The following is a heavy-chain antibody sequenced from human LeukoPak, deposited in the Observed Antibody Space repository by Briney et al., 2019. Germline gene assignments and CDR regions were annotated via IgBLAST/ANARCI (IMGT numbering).Heavy chain of an antibody. CDR3: GREPCSGGSCGFVDV. V-gene: IGHV4-61*01. CDR1: GASVSSCSDY. CDR2: IFYTGST. J-gene: IGHJ6*02. D-gene: IGHD2-15*01. Sequence: NPSETLSLTCIVSGASVSSCSDYWTCVRQPPGLGLEWIGYIFYTGSTNYNPSLKSRVTISVDTSKNQFSLKLRSVTAADTAVYYCGREPCSGGSCGFVDVWGQGKTVTVSS.